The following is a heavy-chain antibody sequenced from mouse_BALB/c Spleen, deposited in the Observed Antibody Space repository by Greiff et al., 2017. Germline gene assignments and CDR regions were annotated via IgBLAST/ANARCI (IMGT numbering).Heavy chain of an antibody. CDR2: IDPANGNT. CDR1: GFNIKDTY. V-gene: IGHV14-3*02. CDR3: ARGTGYYYAMDY. Sequence: EVKLVESGAELVKPGASVKLSCTASGFNIKDTYMHWVKQRPEQGLEWIGRIDPANGNTKYDPKFQGKATITADTSSNTAYLQLSSLTSEDTAVYYCARGTGYYYAMDYWGQGTSVTVSS. D-gene: IGHD4-1*01. J-gene: IGHJ4*01.